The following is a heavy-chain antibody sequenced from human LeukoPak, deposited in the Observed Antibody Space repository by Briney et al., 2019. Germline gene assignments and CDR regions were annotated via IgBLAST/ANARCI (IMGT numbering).Heavy chain of an antibody. J-gene: IGHJ4*02. Sequence: ASVNVSCKASGYTFTGYYMHWVRQAPGQGLEWMGWINPNSGGTNYAQKFQGRVTMTRDTSISTAYMELSRLRSDDTALYYCAREIAVAGTRDFDYWGQGTLVTVSS. CDR2: INPNSGGT. D-gene: IGHD6-19*01. CDR3: AREIAVAGTRDFDY. V-gene: IGHV1-2*02. CDR1: GYTFTGYY.